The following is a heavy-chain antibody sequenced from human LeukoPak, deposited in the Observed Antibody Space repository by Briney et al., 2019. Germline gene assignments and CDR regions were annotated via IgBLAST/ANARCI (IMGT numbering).Heavy chain of an antibody. J-gene: IGHJ3*02. CDR3: ARDSPGTDYYDSSGYPKDAFDI. V-gene: IGHV3-21*01. CDR1: GFTFSSYS. CDR2: ISSSSSYI. D-gene: IGHD3-22*01. Sequence: GGSLRLSCAASGFTFSSYSMNWVRQAPGKGLEWVSSISSSSSYIYYADSVKGRFTISRDNAKNSLYLRMNSLRAEDTAVYYCARDSPGTDYYDSSGYPKDAFDIWGQGTMVTVSS.